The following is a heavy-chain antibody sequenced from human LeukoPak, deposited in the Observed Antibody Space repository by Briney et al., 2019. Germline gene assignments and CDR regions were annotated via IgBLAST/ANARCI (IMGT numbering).Heavy chain of an antibody. CDR3: AKDRYDSSGYYGWDCYFDY. D-gene: IGHD3-22*01. Sequence: GGSLRLSCAASGFTFSSYAMSWVRQAPGKGLEWVSTLSGSGGSAYYADSVKGRFTISRDNSKNTLYLQMNSLRAEDTAVYYCAKDRYDSSGYYGWDCYFDYWGQGTLVTVSS. V-gene: IGHV3-23*01. J-gene: IGHJ4*02. CDR2: LSGSGGSA. CDR1: GFTFSSYA.